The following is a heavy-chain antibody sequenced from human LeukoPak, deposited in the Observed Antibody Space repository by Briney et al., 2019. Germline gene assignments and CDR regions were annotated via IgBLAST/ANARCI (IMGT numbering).Heavy chain of an antibody. CDR2: INPSGTSR. J-gene: IGHJ4*02. CDR3: ARGPERGYSYGHIDS. V-gene: IGHV1-46*01. CDR1: GYTFSSYY. D-gene: IGHD5-18*01. Sequence: GASVKVSCKASGYTFSSYYIPWVRQAPGQGLEWMGIINPSGTSRSYAQTFQDRVTLTSDMSTSTVYMELSSLRSEDTALYYCARGPERGYSYGHIDSWGQGTLVTVSS.